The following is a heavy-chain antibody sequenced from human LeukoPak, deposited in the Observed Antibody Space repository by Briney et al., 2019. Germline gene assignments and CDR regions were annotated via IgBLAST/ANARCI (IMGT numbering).Heavy chain of an antibody. V-gene: IGHV4-34*01. CDR3: ARGKVATIEY. J-gene: IGHJ4*02. Sequence: PSETLSLTCAVYGGSFSGYYWSWIRQPPGKWLEWIGEIKHSGSTNYNPSLKSRVTISVDTSKNQFSLKLSSVTAADTAVYYCARGKVATIEYWGQGTLVTVSS. CDR1: GGSFSGYY. CDR2: IKHSGST. D-gene: IGHD5-12*01.